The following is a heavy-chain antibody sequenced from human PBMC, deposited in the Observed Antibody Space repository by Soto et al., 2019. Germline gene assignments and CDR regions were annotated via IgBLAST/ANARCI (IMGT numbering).Heavy chain of an antibody. CDR1: GGSFSGYY. Sequence: SETLSLTCAVSGGSFSGYYWSWIRQPPGKGLEWIGDINHRGSTHYNPSLKRRVTISGDTSKTQFSLKLTSVAAAYTAVYYGARGRYYDNSSGYDYPYYYYYGMDVWGQGTTVTVSS. CDR3: ARGRYYDNSSGYDYPYYYYYGMDV. D-gene: IGHD3-22*01. CDR2: INHRGST. V-gene: IGHV4-34*01. J-gene: IGHJ6*02.